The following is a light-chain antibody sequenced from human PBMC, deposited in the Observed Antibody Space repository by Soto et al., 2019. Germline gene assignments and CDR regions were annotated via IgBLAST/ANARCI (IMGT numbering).Light chain of an antibody. J-gene: IGLJ2*01. CDR1: SSNIGNNY. Sequence: QSVLTQPPSVSAASGQKVTISCSGSSSNIGNNYVSWYQQLPGTAPKLLIYDNNKRPSGIPDRFSGSKSGTSATLGITGLQTGDEADYYCRTWDSSLSGVVFGGGTKVTVL. V-gene: IGLV1-51*01. CDR2: DNN. CDR3: RTWDSSLSGVV.